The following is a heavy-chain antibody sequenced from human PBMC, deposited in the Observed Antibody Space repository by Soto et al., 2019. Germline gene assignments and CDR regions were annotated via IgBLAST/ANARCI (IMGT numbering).Heavy chain of an antibody. CDR2: IQVGGST. CDR3: ARGFGVNTNPPGH. CDR1: GGSISNFY. Sequence: QVQLQESGPGLVKPSETLSLTCTVSGGSISNFYWSWIRQPPGKGPEYIGYIQVGGSTNYNPSLGSRVAISVDTSKNQFSLRLTSVTAADTAVYYCARGFGVNTNPPGHWGQGTLVTVSS. D-gene: IGHD3-10*01. J-gene: IGHJ4*02. V-gene: IGHV4-59*01.